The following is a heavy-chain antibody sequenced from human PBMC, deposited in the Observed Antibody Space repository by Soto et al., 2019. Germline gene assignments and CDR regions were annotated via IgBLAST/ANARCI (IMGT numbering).Heavy chain of an antibody. CDR3: AKTRDNNINYYYALDV. Sequence: TLSLTCTVSGGSISSGGYYWSWIRQHPGKGLEWIGYIYYSGSTYYNPSLKSRVTISVDTSKNQFSLKLSSVTAADTAVYYCAKTRDNNINYYYALDVWGPGTTVTVSS. D-gene: IGHD1-20*01. CDR1: GGSISSGGYY. V-gene: IGHV4-31*03. CDR2: IYYSGST. J-gene: IGHJ6*02.